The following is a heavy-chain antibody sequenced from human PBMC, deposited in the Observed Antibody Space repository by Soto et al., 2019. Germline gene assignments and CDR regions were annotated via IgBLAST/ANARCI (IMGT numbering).Heavy chain of an antibody. CDR3: ARDPMGQEAVAGYYYCGMDV. CDR1: GFTFSSYG. J-gene: IGHJ6*02. D-gene: IGHD6-19*01. CDR2: IWYDGSNK. V-gene: IGHV3-33*01. Sequence: QVQLVESGGGVVQPGRSLRLSCAASGFTFSSYGMHWVRQAPGKGLEWVAVIWYDGSNKYYADSVKGRFTISRDNSKNTLYLQMNSLRAEDTAVYYCARDPMGQEAVAGYYYCGMDVWGQGTTVTVSS.